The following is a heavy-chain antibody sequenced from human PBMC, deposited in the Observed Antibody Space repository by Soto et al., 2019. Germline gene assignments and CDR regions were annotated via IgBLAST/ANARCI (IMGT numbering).Heavy chain of an antibody. CDR2: IYSGGST. Sequence: GSLRLSCAASGFTVSSNYMSWVRQAPGKGLEWVSVIYSGGSTYYADSVKGRFTISRHNSKNTLYLQMNSLRAEDTAVYYCASTYYYDSSGYYWAFDIWGQGTMVTVSS. CDR1: GFTVSSNY. D-gene: IGHD3-22*01. CDR3: ASTYYYDSSGYYWAFDI. J-gene: IGHJ3*02. V-gene: IGHV3-53*04.